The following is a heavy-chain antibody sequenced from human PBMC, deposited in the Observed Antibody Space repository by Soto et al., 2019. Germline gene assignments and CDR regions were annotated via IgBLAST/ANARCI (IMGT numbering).Heavy chain of an antibody. CDR2: IYYSGST. J-gene: IGHJ4*02. D-gene: IGHD6-13*01. CDR3: ARGIAAAGMAFDY. Sequence: SETLSITCTVSVVSISIISYYWGWIRHPPGKGLDCIGSIYYSGSTYYNPSLKSRFTISIDNAKNSLYLQMNSLRAEDTAVYYCARGIAAAGMAFDYWGQGTLVTVSS. CDR1: VVSISIISYY. V-gene: IGHV4-39*02.